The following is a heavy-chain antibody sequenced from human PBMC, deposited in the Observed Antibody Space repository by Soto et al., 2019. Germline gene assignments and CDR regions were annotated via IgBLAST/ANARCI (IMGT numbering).Heavy chain of an antibody. CDR3: ARDADYGGSRGGMDV. CDR2: IYYNGST. J-gene: IGHJ6*02. CDR1: GGSVNNADYF. Sequence: QVRLEESGPGLVKPSETLSLICSVSGGSVNNADYFWSWIRHHPENGLEWIGYIYYNGSTRYNPSFKPRATLSIDTSKNQFSLRLNSVTVADTAVYFCARDADYGGSRGGMDVWGRGTTVTVSS. D-gene: IGHD4-17*01. V-gene: IGHV4-31*03.